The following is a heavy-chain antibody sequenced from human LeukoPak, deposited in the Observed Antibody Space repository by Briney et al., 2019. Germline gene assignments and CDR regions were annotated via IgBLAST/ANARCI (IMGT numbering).Heavy chain of an antibody. J-gene: IGHJ4*02. CDR3: AVASSRRHAPPDY. CDR1: GYTLTELS. CDR2: FDPEDGET. V-gene: IGHV1-24*01. D-gene: IGHD5/OR15-5a*01. Sequence: GASVKVSCKVSGYTLTELSMHWVRQAPGKGLEWMGGFDPEDGETIYAQKFQGRVTITADESTSTAYMELSSLRSEDTAVYYCAVASSRRHAPPDYWGQGTLVTVSS.